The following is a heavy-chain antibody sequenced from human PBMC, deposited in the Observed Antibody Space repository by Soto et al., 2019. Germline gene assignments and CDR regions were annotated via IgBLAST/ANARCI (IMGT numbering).Heavy chain of an antibody. CDR1: GFTFSLYD. Sequence: EVQLVESGGGLVQPGGSLRLSCAASGFTFSLYDMYWVRQATGKSLEWVSAIGTAADTYYPGSVQGRFIISRDNAKNSLYLQMNSLRAGDTAVYYCARARGGEYFGEQLSWGQGTLVTVSS. V-gene: IGHV3-13*04. J-gene: IGHJ4*02. CDR2: IGTAADT. D-gene: IGHD3-10*01. CDR3: ARARGGEYFGEQLS.